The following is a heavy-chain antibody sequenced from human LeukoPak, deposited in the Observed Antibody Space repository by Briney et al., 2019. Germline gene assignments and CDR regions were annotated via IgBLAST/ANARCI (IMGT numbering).Heavy chain of an antibody. CDR3: ARGSVGYYSVGFDY. Sequence: PGGPLRLSCAASGFTFSSYAMSWVRQAPGKGLEWVSSISSSSSYIYYADSVKGRFTISRDNAKNSLYLQMNTLRAEDTAVYYCARGSVGYYSVGFDYWGQGTLVTVSS. V-gene: IGHV3-21*01. J-gene: IGHJ4*02. CDR2: ISSSSSYI. D-gene: IGHD3-22*01. CDR1: GFTFSSYA.